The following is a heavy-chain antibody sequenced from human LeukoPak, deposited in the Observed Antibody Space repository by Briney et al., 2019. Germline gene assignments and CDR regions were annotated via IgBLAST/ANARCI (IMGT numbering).Heavy chain of an antibody. J-gene: IGHJ5*02. D-gene: IGHD3-22*01. CDR1: GGSISSGDYY. V-gene: IGHV4-31*03. CDR3: ARGITMIRGNNWFDP. Sequence: SQTLSLTCTVSGGSISSGDYYWSWIRQHPGKGLEWIGYIYYSGSTYYNPSLKSRVTISVDASKNQFSLKLSSVTAADTAVYYCARGITMIRGNNWFDPWGQGTLVTVSS. CDR2: IYYSGST.